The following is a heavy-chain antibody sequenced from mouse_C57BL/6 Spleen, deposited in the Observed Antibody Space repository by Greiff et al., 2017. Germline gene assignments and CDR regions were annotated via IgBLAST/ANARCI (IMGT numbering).Heavy chain of an antibody. J-gene: IGHJ1*03. Sequence: VKLQESGAELARPGASVKLSCKASGYTFTSYGISWVKQRTGQGLEWIGEIYPRSGNTYYNEKFKGKATLTADKSSSTAYMELRSLTSEDSAVYFCAREGVYGNYVYWYFDVWGTGTTVTVSS. D-gene: IGHD2-1*01. CDR3: AREGVYGNYVYWYFDV. CDR2: IYPRSGNT. V-gene: IGHV1-81*01. CDR1: GYTFTSYG.